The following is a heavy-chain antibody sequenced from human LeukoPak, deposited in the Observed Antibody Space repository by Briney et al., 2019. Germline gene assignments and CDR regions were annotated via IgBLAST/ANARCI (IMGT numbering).Heavy chain of an antibody. V-gene: IGHV4-59*08. D-gene: IGHD3-10*01. Sequence: SETLSLTCTVSGGSISTYYWSWIRQPPGKGLEWIGYIYYNGATDYNPSLKSRVTISVDTSKNEFSLKLSSVTAADTAVYYCARSSGSGSLDGMDVWGQGTTVTVSS. J-gene: IGHJ6*02. CDR1: GGSISTYY. CDR2: IYYNGAT. CDR3: ARSSGSGSLDGMDV.